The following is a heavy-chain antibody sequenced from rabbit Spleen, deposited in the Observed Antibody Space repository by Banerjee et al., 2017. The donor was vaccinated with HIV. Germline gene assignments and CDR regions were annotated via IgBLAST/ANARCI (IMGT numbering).Heavy chain of an antibody. CDR3: ARDGAGGSYFAL. Sequence: QEQLEESGGGLVQPEGSLTLTCSASAFSLMYNDVMCWVRQAPGKGLEWIGCINSDTGKSVLASWAKGRLTISRISSTTVTLQMTSLTAADTATYFCARDGAGGSYFALWGQGTLVTVS. CDR1: AFSLMYNDV. V-gene: IGHV1S45*01. D-gene: IGHD8-1*01. CDR2: INSDTGKS. J-gene: IGHJ4*01.